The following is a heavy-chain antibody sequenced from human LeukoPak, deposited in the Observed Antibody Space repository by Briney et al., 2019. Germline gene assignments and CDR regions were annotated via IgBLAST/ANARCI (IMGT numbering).Heavy chain of an antibody. CDR1: GYTFTGYY. J-gene: IGHJ4*02. CDR3: ARDRSVVAVGAYFDY. Sequence: GPSVKVSRKASGYTFTGYYMHWVRQAPGQGLEWMGWINPKSGGTNYAQKFQGRVTMTRDTSTSTAYMDLSTLRSDDTAVYYCARDRSVVAVGAYFDYWGQGTLVTVSS. CDR2: INPKSGGT. D-gene: IGHD1-26*01. V-gene: IGHV1-2*02.